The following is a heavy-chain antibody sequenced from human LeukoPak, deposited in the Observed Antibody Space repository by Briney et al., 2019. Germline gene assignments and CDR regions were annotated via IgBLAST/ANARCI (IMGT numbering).Heavy chain of an antibody. V-gene: IGHV4-34*01. D-gene: IGHD1-1*01. Sequence: SETLSLTCAVYGGSFSGYYWSWIRQPPGKGLEWIGEINHSGSTNYDPSLKSRVTISVDTSKNQFSLKLSSVTAADTAVYYCAREAIGTTMSDDAFDIWGQGTMVTVSS. J-gene: IGHJ3*02. CDR2: INHSGST. CDR1: GGSFSGYY. CDR3: AREAIGTTMSDDAFDI.